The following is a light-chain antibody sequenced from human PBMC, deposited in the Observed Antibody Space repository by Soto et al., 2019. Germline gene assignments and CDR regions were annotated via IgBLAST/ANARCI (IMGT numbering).Light chain of an antibody. J-gene: IGKJ5*01. Sequence: EIVLTQSPATLSLSPGERATLSCRASQSVSNFLAWYQQKPVQAPRLLIYDASNRATGIPARFSGSGSGTDFTLTIRSLEPEDFALYYCQQRNNWPLTTFGHGTRLEIK. V-gene: IGKV3-11*01. CDR3: QQRNNWPLTT. CDR2: DAS. CDR1: QSVSNF.